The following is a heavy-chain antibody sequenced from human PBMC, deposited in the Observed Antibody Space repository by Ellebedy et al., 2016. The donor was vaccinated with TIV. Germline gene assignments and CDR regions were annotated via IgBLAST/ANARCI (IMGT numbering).Heavy chain of an antibody. CDR1: GYTFANHA. J-gene: IGHJ4*02. CDR2: INTGNGNT. CDR3: AREAIAAAKIQPNLEY. D-gene: IGHD6-13*01. Sequence: AASVKVSCKTSGYTFANHAMHWVRQAPGQGLEWMGRINTGNGNTKYSQKFQGRVTITRDTSASTAFMELSSLRSEDTAVYFCAREAIAAAKIQPNLEYWGQGTLVTVSS. V-gene: IGHV1-3*04.